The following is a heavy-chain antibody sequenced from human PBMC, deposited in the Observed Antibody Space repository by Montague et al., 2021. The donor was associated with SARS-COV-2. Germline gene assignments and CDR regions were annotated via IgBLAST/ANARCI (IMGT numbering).Heavy chain of an antibody. D-gene: IGHD6-6*01. V-gene: IGHV3-53*01. J-gene: IGHJ3*01. CDR3: ARDAEGIAARRSYAFDF. CDR1: GFTVSSNY. Sequence: SLRLSCAASGFTVSSNYMSWVRQAPGKGLEWVSVIYSGGSTYYADSVKGRFTISRDNSKDTLYLQMNSLRAEDTAVYYCARDAEGIAARRSYAFDFWGQGTMVTVSS. CDR2: IYSGGST.